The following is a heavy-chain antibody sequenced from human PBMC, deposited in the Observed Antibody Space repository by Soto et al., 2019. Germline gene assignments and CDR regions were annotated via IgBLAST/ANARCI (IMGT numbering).Heavy chain of an antibody. V-gene: IGHV3-66*01. J-gene: IGHJ4*02. CDR1: GFTVSSNY. CDR3: ARDPFIAAAGTVY. Sequence: EVQLVESGGGLVQPGGSLRLSCAASGFTVSSNYMSWVRQAPGKGLEWVSVIYSGGSTYYADSVKGRFTISRDNSKNTLYLKMNSLRAEDTAVYYCARDPFIAAAGTVYWGQGTLVTVSS. CDR2: IYSGGST. D-gene: IGHD6-13*01.